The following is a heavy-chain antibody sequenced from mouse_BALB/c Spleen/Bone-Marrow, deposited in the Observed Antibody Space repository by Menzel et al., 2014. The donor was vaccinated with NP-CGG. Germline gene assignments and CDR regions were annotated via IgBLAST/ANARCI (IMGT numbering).Heavy chain of an antibody. CDR3: ATYRYGWYFDV. J-gene: IGHJ1*01. V-gene: IGHV14-3*02. CDR1: GFNNKDTY. D-gene: IGHD2-14*01. Sequence: EVKLMESGAELVEPGASVKLSCTASGFNNKDTYMHWVKQRPEQGLEWIGRIDPANGNTKYDPKFQGKATITADTSSNTAYLQLSSLTSEDTAVYYCATYRYGWYFDVWGAGTTVTVSS. CDR2: IDPANGNT.